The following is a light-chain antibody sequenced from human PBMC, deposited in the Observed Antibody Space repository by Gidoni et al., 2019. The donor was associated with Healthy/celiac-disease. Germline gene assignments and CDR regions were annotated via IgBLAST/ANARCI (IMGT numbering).Light chain of an antibody. Sequence: DIQMTQSPSTLSASVGDRVTITCRASQSISSWLAWYQQKPGKAPKLLIYKASSLESGVPSRCSGSGSGTEFTLTISSLQPDDLATDYCQSRVFGGGTKVEIK. CDR3: QSRV. CDR2: KAS. V-gene: IGKV1-5*03. CDR1: QSISSW. J-gene: IGKJ4*01.